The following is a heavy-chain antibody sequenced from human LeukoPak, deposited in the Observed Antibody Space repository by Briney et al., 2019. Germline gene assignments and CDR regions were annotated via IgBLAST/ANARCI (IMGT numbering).Heavy chain of an antibody. CDR2: IIPNTGGT. J-gene: IGHJ2*01. V-gene: IGHV1-2*04. CDR3: ARGSPSYAQWHFDL. D-gene: IGHD2/OR15-2a*01. Sequence: ASVKVSCKASGYTLTDYYLHWVRQAPGQGLEWMGWIIPNTGGTNYAQKFQDWVTMSSDTSISTAYMELSSLRSDDTAVYYCARGSPSYAQWHFDLWGRGTLVTVSS. CDR1: GYTLTDYY.